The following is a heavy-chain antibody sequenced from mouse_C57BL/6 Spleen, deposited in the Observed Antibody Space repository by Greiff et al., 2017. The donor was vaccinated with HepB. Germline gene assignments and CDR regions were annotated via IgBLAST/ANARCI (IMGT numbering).Heavy chain of an antibody. Sequence: QVQLQQSGPELVKPGASVKISCKASGYAFSSSWMNWVKQRPGKGLEWIGRIYPGDGDTTYNGKFKGKATLTADKSSSTAYMQLSSLTSEDSAVYFCAREAGWLLSWFAYWGQGTMVTVSA. CDR1: GYAFSSSW. CDR2: IYPGDGDT. CDR3: AREAGWLLSWFAY. D-gene: IGHD2-3*01. J-gene: IGHJ3*01. V-gene: IGHV1-82*01.